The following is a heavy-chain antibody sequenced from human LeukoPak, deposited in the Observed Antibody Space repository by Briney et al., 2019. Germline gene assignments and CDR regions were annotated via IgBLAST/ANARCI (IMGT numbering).Heavy chain of an antibody. CDR1: GFTFSSYA. Sequence: QPGGSLRLSCAAPGFTFSSYAMSWVRQAPGKGLEWVSAISGRGGSTYYADSVKGRFTFSRDNSKNTLYLQMNSLRAEDTAVYFCAKESHYDSSGYFDYWGQGTLVTVSS. J-gene: IGHJ4*02. CDR2: ISGRGGST. V-gene: IGHV3-23*01. CDR3: AKESHYDSSGYFDY. D-gene: IGHD3-22*01.